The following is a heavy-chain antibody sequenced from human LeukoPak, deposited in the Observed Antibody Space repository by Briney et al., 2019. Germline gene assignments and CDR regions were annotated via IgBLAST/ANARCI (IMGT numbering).Heavy chain of an antibody. D-gene: IGHD3-22*01. J-gene: IGHJ5*02. CDR2: INHSGST. CDR3: ARRPYYYDRGGWFDP. Sequence: SETLSLTCAVYGGSFSGYYWSWIRQPPGKGLEWIGEINHSGSTNYNPSLKSRVTISVDTSKNQFSLKLSSVTAADTAVYYCARRPYYYDRGGWFDPWGQGTLVTVSS. V-gene: IGHV4-34*01. CDR1: GGSFSGYY.